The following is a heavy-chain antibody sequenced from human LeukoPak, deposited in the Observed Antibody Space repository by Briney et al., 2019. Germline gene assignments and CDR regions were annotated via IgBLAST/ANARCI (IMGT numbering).Heavy chain of an antibody. CDR2: IIGRGGST. V-gene: IGHV3-23*01. CDR3: GCGGSGSPFDY. D-gene: IGHD3-10*01. J-gene: IGHJ4*02. CDR1: GFTFSDYY. Sequence: GGSLRLSCAASGFTFSDYYMTWIRQPPGKGLEWVSAIIGRGGSTYYADTVKGRFTISRDNSKNTMYVQMNSLRAEDTAVYYCGCGGSGSPFDYWGQGTLVTVSS.